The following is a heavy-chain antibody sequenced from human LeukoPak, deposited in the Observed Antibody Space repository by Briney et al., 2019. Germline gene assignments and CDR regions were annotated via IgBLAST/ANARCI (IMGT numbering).Heavy chain of an antibody. CDR1: GGSFSGYY. D-gene: IGHD2-15*01. J-gene: IGHJ4*02. Sequence: SETLSLTCAVYGGSFSGYYWSWIRQPPGKGLEWIGEINHSGSTNYNPSLKSRVTISVDTSKSQFSLKLSSVTAADTAVYYCARVSCSGGSCYSFHYFDYWDQGTLVTVSS. V-gene: IGHV4-34*01. CDR2: INHSGST. CDR3: ARVSCSGGSCYSFHYFDY.